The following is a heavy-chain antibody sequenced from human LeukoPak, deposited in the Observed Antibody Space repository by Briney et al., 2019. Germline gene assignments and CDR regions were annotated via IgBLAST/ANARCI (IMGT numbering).Heavy chain of an antibody. CDR2: MNPNNGNT. Sequence: AAVKVSCKASVYTFTSNNIDWLRQAPGQGLEWVGWMNPNNGNTGYAHKFQGRVTMTRDSSITTAYMELSSLGSEDTAVYYCARAVTNYDPVYRWRKGTPVTISS. CDR3: ARAVTNYDPVYR. D-gene: IGHD4/OR15-4a*01. V-gene: IGHV1-8*01. J-gene: IGHJ6*03. CDR1: VYTFTSNN.